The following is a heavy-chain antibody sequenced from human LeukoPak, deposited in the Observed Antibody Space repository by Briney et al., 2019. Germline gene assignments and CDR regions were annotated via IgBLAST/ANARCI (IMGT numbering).Heavy chain of an antibody. D-gene: IGHD6-13*01. CDR3: ARDSGDSIAAAGNWFDP. J-gene: IGHJ5*02. Sequence: GASVKVSCKSSGYTFTGYYMHWARQAPGQGLEWMGWINPNSGGTNYAQKFQGRVTMTRDTSISTAYMELSRLRSDDTAVYYCARDSGDSIAAAGNWFDPWGQGTLVTVSS. V-gene: IGHV1-2*02. CDR2: INPNSGGT. CDR1: GYTFTGYY.